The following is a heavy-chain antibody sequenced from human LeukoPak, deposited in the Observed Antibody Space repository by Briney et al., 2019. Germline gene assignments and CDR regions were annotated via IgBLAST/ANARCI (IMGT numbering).Heavy chain of an antibody. D-gene: IGHD1-7*01. V-gene: IGHV3-66*02. Sequence: GGSLRLSCAASGFTVSSNCMSWVRQAPGKGLEWVSVTYGGGSTYYADSVKGRFSISRDNSKNTLYLQMSSLRTEDTAVYYCARDRVTGTLDFDSWGQGTLVTVSS. CDR3: ARDRVTGTLDFDS. J-gene: IGHJ4*02. CDR2: TYGGGST. CDR1: GFTVSSNC.